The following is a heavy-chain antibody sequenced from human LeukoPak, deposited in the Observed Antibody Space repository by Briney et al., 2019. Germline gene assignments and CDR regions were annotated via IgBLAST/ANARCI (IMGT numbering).Heavy chain of an antibody. V-gene: IGHV4-4*07. Sequence: PSETLSLTCTVSVGSISSYYWSCIRQPAGKELEWIGRIYTSGRTNYTPSLKPRATMSVDTSTQQISLKLSSVTAAATAVYYCPRDRIFLVRGTIGWFDPWGQGTLVTVSS. CDR1: VGSISSYY. D-gene: IGHD3-10*01. CDR2: IYTSGRT. J-gene: IGHJ5*02. CDR3: PRDRIFLVRGTIGWFDP.